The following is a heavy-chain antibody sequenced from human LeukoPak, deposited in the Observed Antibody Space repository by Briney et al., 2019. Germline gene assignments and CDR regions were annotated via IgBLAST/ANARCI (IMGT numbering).Heavy chain of an antibody. V-gene: IGHV4-39*07. D-gene: IGHD3-3*01. CDR1: GGSISSSSYY. J-gene: IGHJ4*02. CDR2: IYYSGST. Sequence: SETLSLTCTVSGGSISSSSYYWGWIRQPPGKGLEWIGSIYYSGSTCYNPSLKSRVTISVDTSKNQFSLKLSSVTAADTAVYYCATRLYDFWSGYLGYWGQGTLVTVSS. CDR3: ATRLYDFWSGYLGY.